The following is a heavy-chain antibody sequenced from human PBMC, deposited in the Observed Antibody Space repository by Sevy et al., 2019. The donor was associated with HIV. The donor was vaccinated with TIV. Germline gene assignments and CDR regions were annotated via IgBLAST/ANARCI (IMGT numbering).Heavy chain of an antibody. J-gene: IGHJ5*02. CDR3: ARGGRDIVVVVAAIQEWFDP. D-gene: IGHD2-15*01. CDR2: INHSGST. Sequence: SETLSHTCAVYGGSFSGYYWSWIRQPPGKGLEWIGEINHSGSTNYNPSLKSRVTISVDTSKNQFSLKLSSVTAADTAVYYCARGGRDIVVVVAAIQEWFDPWGQGTLVTVSS. V-gene: IGHV4-34*01. CDR1: GGSFSGYY.